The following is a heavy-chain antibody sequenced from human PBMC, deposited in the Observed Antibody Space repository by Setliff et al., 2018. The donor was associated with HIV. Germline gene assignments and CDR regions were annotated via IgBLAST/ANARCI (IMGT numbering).Heavy chain of an antibody. D-gene: IGHD2-21*01. V-gene: IGHV4-30-4*01. CDR3: ARYHIGGIQYFQH. J-gene: IGHJ1*01. CDR2: IYHTGGT. Sequence: SETLSLTCSVSGASISTGEYYWSWVRQYPGRGLEWIGYIYHTGGTSYNPSLRSRLSVSLDTSRNQFSLKMTSVTAADTAIYYCARYHIGGIQYFQHWGQGALVTVSS. CDR1: GASISTGEYY.